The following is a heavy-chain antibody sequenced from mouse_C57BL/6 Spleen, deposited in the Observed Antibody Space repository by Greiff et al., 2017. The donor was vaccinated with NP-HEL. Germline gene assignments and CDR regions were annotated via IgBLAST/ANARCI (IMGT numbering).Heavy chain of an antibody. CDR3: ARHEETITTVVARYFDV. CDR2: FYPGSGSI. V-gene: IGHV1-62-2*01. D-gene: IGHD1-1*01. J-gene: IGHJ1*03. CDR1: GYTFTEYT. Sequence: VQLQESGAELVKPGASVKLSCKASGYTFTEYTIHWVKQRSGQGLEWIGWFYPGSGSIKYNEKFKDKATLTADKSSSTVYMELSRLTSEDSAVYFCARHEETITTVVARYFDVWGTGTTVTVSS.